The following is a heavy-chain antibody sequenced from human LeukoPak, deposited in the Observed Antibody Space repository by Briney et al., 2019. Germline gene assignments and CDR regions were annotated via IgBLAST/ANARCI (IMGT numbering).Heavy chain of an antibody. J-gene: IGHJ4*02. D-gene: IGHD4-17*01. CDR2: ITGSGGST. Sequence: GGSLRLSCAASGFTFSSYTMSWVRRAPGKGLEWVSVITGSGGSTNYADSVKGRFTISRDNAKNSLYLQMNSLRAEDTAVYYCARVRARGYGDYALDYWGQGTLVTVSS. CDR1: GFTFSSYT. CDR3: ARVRARGYGDYALDY. V-gene: IGHV3-23*01.